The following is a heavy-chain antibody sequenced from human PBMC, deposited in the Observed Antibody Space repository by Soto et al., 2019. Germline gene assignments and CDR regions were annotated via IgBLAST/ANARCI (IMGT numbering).Heavy chain of an antibody. CDR2: IGGSGSST. D-gene: IGHD6-19*01. Sequence: GGSLRLSCAASGFTFSNYAMSWVRQAPGKGLEWVSAIGGSGSSTYYADSVKGRFTISRDNSKNTVYLQMNSLRAEDTAVYYCAKWAAVGLYYFDCWGQGTLVTVSS. V-gene: IGHV3-23*01. J-gene: IGHJ4*02. CDR1: GFTFSNYA. CDR3: AKWAAVGLYYFDC.